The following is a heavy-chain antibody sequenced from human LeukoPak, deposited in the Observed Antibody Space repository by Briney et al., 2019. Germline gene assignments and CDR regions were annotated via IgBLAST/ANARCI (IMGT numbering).Heavy chain of an antibody. CDR2: IYPGDSDT. CDR3: ARQSYNTKSIDF. Sequence: GESLKISCKGSRYSFTTYWIGWVRQMPGKGLEWMGIIYPGDSDTRYNPSFQGQVSISADKSINTAYLQWSSLKASDTAIYFCARQSYNTKSIDFWGQGNLVTVSS. D-gene: IGHD2-8*01. CDR1: RYSFTTYW. V-gene: IGHV5-51*01. J-gene: IGHJ4*02.